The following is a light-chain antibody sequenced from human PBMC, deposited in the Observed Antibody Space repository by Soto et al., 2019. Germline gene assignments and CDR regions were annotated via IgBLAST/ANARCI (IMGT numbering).Light chain of an antibody. Sequence: EIVLTQSPATLSLSPGERATLSCRSSRSVSRYLAWYQQKPGQAPRLLIFDASNRATGIPARFSGSGSGTEFTLTISTLQPQDFDVPYSQQRRHWPPFTFGPGTKVDI. J-gene: IGKJ3*01. CDR3: QQRRHWPPFT. CDR1: RSVSRY. V-gene: IGKV3-11*01. CDR2: DAS.